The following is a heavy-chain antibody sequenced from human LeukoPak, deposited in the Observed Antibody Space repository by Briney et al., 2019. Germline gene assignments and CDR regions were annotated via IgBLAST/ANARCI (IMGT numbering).Heavy chain of an antibody. CDR3: AREWELLRFWFDP. J-gene: IGHJ5*02. CDR2: IYYSGST. CDR1: GGSVSRGSSY. Sequence: SETLSLICTVSGGSVSRGSSYWSWLRQPPWKGLEGLGYIYYSGSTNYNPSLKSRVTVSVGTSKNQFSLKLSSLTAADRAVYYCAREWELLRFWFDPWGQGTLVIVSS. D-gene: IGHD1-26*01. V-gene: IGHV4-61*01.